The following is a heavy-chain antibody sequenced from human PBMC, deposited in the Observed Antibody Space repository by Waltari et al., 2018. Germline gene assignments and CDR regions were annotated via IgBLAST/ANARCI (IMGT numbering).Heavy chain of an antibody. J-gene: IGHJ4*02. D-gene: IGHD3-22*01. CDR2: IKQDGSEK. V-gene: IGHV3-7*01. CDR1: GFTFSSYW. CDR3: ARGRRAYYDSSGYYNY. Sequence: EVQLVESGGGLVQPGGSLRLSCAASGFTFSSYWLSWVGQAPGKGLEWVANIKQDGSEKNYVDSVKGRFTISRDNAKNSLYLQMNSLRAEDTAVYYCARGRRAYYDSSGYYNYWGQGTLVTVSS.